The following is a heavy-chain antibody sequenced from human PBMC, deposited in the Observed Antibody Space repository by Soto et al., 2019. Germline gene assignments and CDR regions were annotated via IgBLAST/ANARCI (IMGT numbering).Heavy chain of an antibody. Sequence: ASVKVSCKASGYTFTGYAMHWVRQAPGQRLEWMGWINAGNGNTKYSQKFQGRVTITRDTSASAAYMELSSLSSEDTAVYYCGRAVAVAADFDYWGQGPLVTSPQ. CDR3: GRAVAVAADFDY. J-gene: IGHJ4*02. CDR1: GYTFTGYA. CDR2: INAGNGNT. V-gene: IGHV1-3*01. D-gene: IGHD6-19*01.